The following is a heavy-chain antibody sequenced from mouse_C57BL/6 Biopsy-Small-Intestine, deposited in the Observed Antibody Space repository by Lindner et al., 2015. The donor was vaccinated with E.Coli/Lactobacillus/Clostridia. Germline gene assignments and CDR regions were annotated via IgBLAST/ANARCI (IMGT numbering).Heavy chain of an antibody. D-gene: IGHD2-1*01. V-gene: IGHV1-82*01. CDR3: ARRGGNYGYFDY. J-gene: IGHJ2*01. Sequence: VQLQESGPELVKPGASVKISCKASGYAFSSSWMNWVKQRPGKGLEWIGRIYPGDGDTNSNGKFKGKATLTADKSSSTAYMQLSSLTSEDSAVYFCARRGGNYGYFDYWGQGTTLTVSS. CDR1: GYAFSSSW. CDR2: IYPGDGDT.